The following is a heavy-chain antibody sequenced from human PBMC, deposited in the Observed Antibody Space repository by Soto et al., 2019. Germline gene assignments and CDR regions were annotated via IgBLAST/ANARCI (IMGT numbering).Heavy chain of an antibody. V-gene: IGHV3-23*01. CDR3: AKRGSRLDTAMVTRYYFDY. CDR1: GFTFSSYA. D-gene: IGHD5-18*01. CDR2: ISGSGAST. J-gene: IGHJ4*02. Sequence: PGGSLRLSCAASGFTFSSYAMSWVRQAPGKGLEWVSAISGSGASTYYADSVKGRFTISRDNSKNTLYLQMNSLRAEDTAVYYCAKRGSRLDTAMVTRYYFDYWGQGTLVTGSS.